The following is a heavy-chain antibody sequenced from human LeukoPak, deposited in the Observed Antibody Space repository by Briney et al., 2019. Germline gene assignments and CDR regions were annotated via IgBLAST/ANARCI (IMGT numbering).Heavy chain of an antibody. J-gene: IGHJ5*02. Sequence: PGGSLRLSCAGSGFTFSSYALSWVRQAPGKGLEWVSSISGGGGSTYYADSVKGRFTISRDNSKNMMYLQMDSLRAEDTAVYYCAKDGRASWFDPRGQGNLVTVSS. CDR1: GFTFSSYA. V-gene: IGHV3-23*01. D-gene: IGHD1-1*01. CDR3: AKDGRASWFDP. CDR2: ISGGGGST.